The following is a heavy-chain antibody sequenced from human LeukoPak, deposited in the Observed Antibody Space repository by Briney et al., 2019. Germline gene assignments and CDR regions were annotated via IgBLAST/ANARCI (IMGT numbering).Heavy chain of an antibody. D-gene: IGHD6-13*01. CDR3: ARISSSNWYNERGAFDV. CDR2: IYYSGST. Sequence: SGTLSLTCTVSGGSISSSSYYWGWIRQPPGKGLEWIGGIYYSGSTYYNPSLKSRVTISVDTSKNQFSLKLRSVTAADTAVYYCARISSSNWYNERGAFDVWGQGTMVTVSS. J-gene: IGHJ3*01. CDR1: GGSISSSSYY. V-gene: IGHV4-39*07.